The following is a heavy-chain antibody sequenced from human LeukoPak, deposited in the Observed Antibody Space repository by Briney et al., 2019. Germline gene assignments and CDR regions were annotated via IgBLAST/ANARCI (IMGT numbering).Heavy chain of an antibody. CDR2: ISGSGGNT. V-gene: IGHV3-23*01. D-gene: IGHD3-16*01. J-gene: IGHJ4*02. CDR1: GFTFSSYG. Sequence: GGSLRLSCAASGFTFSSYGMSWVRQAPGKGLEWVSSISGSGGNTYYADSVKGRFTISRDNSRNTLFLHMNSLRAEDTAVYYCARALGGYHFDYWGQGTLVTVSS. CDR3: ARALGGYHFDY.